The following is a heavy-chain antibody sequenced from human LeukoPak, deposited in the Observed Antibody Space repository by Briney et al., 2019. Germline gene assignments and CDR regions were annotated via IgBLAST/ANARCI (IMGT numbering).Heavy chain of an antibody. Sequence: GGSLRLSCAASGFTFSTCGMHWVRQAPGKGLEWVAFIRYDGSNKDYADSVKGRFTISRDNSKNTLYLQMNSLRAEDTAVYYCAPIEMATTAPPGPPITDYWGQGTLVTVSS. D-gene: IGHD5-24*01. J-gene: IGHJ4*02. CDR1: GFTFSTCG. CDR2: IRYDGSNK. CDR3: APIEMATTAPPGPPITDY. V-gene: IGHV3-30*02.